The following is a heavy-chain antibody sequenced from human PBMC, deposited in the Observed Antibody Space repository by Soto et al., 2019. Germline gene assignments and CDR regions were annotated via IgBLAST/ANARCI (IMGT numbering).Heavy chain of an antibody. CDR3: ARDLGGYVHLWDKSNY. J-gene: IGHJ1*01. Sequence: QVQLVESGGAVVKPGASLTLSCAASGFGLGGLGWPGVGKAPAKGRGWLAVFSFDASEKFYVDSVKGRFSISRDDSHSKVFLQMNSLRREDTGVYYCARDLGGYVHLWDKSNYWGQGTLVNVS. V-gene: IGHV3-30*04. D-gene: IGHD5-12*01. CDR2: FSFDASEK. CDR1: GFGLGGLG.